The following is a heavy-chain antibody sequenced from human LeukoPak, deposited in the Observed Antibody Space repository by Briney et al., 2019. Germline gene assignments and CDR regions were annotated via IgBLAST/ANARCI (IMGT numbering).Heavy chain of an antibody. CDR3: ARSIAVASHLDY. V-gene: IGHV4-34*01. Sequence: SETLSLTCAVYGGSFSGYYWSWIRQPPGKGLEWIGEINHSGSTNYNPSFKSRVTISVGTSKNQFSLKLNSVTAADTAVYYCARSIAVASHLDYWGQGTLVTVSS. CDR2: INHSGST. D-gene: IGHD6-19*01. J-gene: IGHJ4*02. CDR1: GGSFSGYY.